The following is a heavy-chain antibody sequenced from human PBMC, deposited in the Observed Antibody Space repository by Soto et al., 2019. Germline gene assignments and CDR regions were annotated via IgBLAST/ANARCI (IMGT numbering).Heavy chain of an antibody. CDR3: ARGFSSDCSSTSCYSRGWFDP. CDR1: GGSFSDYY. D-gene: IGHD2-2*01. J-gene: IGHJ5*02. Sequence: PSETLSLTCAVYGGSFSDYYWNWIRQPPGKGLEWIGEINHSGSTNYNPSLKSRVTVSVDTSKNQFSLKLSSVTAADTAVYYCARGFSSDCSSTSCYSRGWFDPWGQGTLVTVSS. CDR2: INHSGST. V-gene: IGHV4-34*01.